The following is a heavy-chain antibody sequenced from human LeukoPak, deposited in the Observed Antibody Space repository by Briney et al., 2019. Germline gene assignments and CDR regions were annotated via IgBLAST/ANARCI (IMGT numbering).Heavy chain of an antibody. CDR1: GDSISSGYYY. CDR2: IYSRGNT. CDR3: ARSNVATHAFDI. Sequence: SRTLSLTCTVSGDSISSGYYYWNWIRQPAGKGLEWIGRIYSRGNTDYNPSLKSRVTMSIDTSKNQFSLKVSSVTAADTAVYWCARSNVATHAFDIWGQGTLVNVSS. V-gene: IGHV4-61*02. J-gene: IGHJ3*02. D-gene: IGHD2-15*01.